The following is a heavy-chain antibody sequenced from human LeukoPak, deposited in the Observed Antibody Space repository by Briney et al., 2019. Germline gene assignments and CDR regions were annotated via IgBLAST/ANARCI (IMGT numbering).Heavy chain of an antibody. CDR1: GFTFSSYA. Sequence: GGSLRLSCAASGFTFSSYAMSWVRQAPGKGLEWVSTITAGGRGATYYADSVKGRFTMSRHRSTRTLSLQMNRLRVGDTGVYYCAELHGRINWFDPWGQGTLVTVSS. V-gene: IGHV3-23*01. CDR3: AELHGRINWFDP. CDR2: ITAGGRGAT. D-gene: IGHD2-21*01. J-gene: IGHJ5*02.